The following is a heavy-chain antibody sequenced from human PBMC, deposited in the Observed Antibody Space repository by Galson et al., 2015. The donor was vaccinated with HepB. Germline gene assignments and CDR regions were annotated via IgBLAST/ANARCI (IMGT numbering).Heavy chain of an antibody. CDR2: ISGSGGST. CDR3: ATRAAGYYYDSSGYPQFDY. V-gene: IGHV3-23*01. Sequence: SLRLSCAASGFTFSSYAMSWVRQAPGKRLEWVSAISGSGGSTYYADSVKGRFTISRDNSKNTLYLQMSSLRAEDTAVYYCATRAAGYYYDSSGYPQFDYWGQGTLVTVSS. J-gene: IGHJ4*02. CDR1: GFTFSSYA. D-gene: IGHD3-22*01.